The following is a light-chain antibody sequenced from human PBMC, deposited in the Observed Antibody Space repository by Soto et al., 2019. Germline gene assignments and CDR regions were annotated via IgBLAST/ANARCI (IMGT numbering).Light chain of an antibody. CDR1: QSVSSNY. Sequence: ILLTQSPGTLSLSPGERATLSCRASQSVSSNYLAWYQQKPGQAPRLLIYGASSRATGIPDRFSGSGSGTDFTLIISRLEPEEFAVYYCQQYGSSPWTFGQGTKVDIK. CDR2: GAS. V-gene: IGKV3-20*01. CDR3: QQYGSSPWT. J-gene: IGKJ1*01.